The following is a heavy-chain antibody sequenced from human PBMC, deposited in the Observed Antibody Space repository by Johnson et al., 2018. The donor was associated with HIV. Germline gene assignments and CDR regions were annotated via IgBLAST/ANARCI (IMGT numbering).Heavy chain of an antibody. Sequence: VQVVESGGGLVKPGGSLRLSCAASGFTFSSYSMTWVRQAPGQGLEWVANIKHDGSEIYDADFVKGRFIISRANAKNSLYRQMKSRRVDDMGVYNCARGWSGAFDIWGRGTMVTVSS. CDR1: GFTFSSYS. D-gene: IGHD3-3*01. CDR2: IKHDGSEI. J-gene: IGHJ3*02. CDR3: ARGWSGAFDI. V-gene: IGHV3-7*04.